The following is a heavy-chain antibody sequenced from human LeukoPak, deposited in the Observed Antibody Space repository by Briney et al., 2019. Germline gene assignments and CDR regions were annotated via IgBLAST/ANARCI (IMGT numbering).Heavy chain of an antibody. CDR2: TIPMLGRS. CDR1: VGSFSSHC. V-gene: IGHV1-69*05. J-gene: IGHJ5*02. D-gene: IGHD5-18*01. Sequence: AVKVSCKASVGSFSSHCISWLRQAPGQGLEWMGGTIPMLGRSNYAQKFQGRVKISTDESTSTAYMEMSSLRSEDTAVYYCAREDHTANNWFDPWGQGTLVTVSS. CDR3: AREDHTANNWFDP.